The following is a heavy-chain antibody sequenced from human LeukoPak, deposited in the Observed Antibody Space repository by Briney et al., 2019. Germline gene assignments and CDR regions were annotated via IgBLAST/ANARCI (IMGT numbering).Heavy chain of an antibody. Sequence: SVKVSCKASGGTFSSYAISWVRQAPGQGLEGMGGIIPIFGTANYAQKFQGRVTITTDESTSTAYMELSSLRSEDTAVYYCLNSIFGAVDDAFDIWGQGTMVTVSS. V-gene: IGHV1-69*05. CDR2: IIPIFGTA. CDR3: LNSIFGAVDDAFDI. J-gene: IGHJ3*02. D-gene: IGHD3-3*01. CDR1: GGTFSSYA.